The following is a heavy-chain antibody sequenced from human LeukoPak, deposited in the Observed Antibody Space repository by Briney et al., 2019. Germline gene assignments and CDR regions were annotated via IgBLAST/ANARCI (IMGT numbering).Heavy chain of an antibody. CDR2: ISWNSGSI. V-gene: IGHV3-9*01. J-gene: IGHJ4*02. D-gene: IGHD3-16*02. CDR3: AKDRSTFGGVIPYYFDY. CDR1: GFTFDDYG. Sequence: PGRSLRLSCAASGFTFDDYGMHRLRQAPGTGLEGPSGISWNSGSIGYADSVKGRFTISRDNAKNSLYLQMNSLRAEDTALYYCAKDRSTFGGVIPYYFDYWGQGTLVTVSS.